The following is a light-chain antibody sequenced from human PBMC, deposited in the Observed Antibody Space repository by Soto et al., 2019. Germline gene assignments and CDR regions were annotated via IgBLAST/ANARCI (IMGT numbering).Light chain of an antibody. Sequence: DIQMTQSPSTLSASVGDRVTITCRASQSISSWLAWYQQKPGKAPKLLIYKASTLESGVPSNFSGSGSRTEFTLTINSLQPEDFATYYCQQYNSYPWTFGQGTKVDIK. J-gene: IGKJ1*01. V-gene: IGKV1-5*03. CDR2: KAS. CDR3: QQYNSYPWT. CDR1: QSISSW.